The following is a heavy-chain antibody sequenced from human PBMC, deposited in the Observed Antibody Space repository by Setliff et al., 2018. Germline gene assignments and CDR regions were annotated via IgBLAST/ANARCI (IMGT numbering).Heavy chain of an antibody. J-gene: IGHJ4*02. CDR1: GYSISSGYC. CDR3: AKGRSSTTSCYNY. Sequence: PGGSLSLTCDVSGYSISSGYCWGWIRQAPGKGLEWVSYISSSGSIYYANSVKGRFTISRDSSKNTVYLQMNSLRAEDTAVYYCAKGRSSTTSCYNYWGQGTLVTVSS. CDR2: ISSSGSI. V-gene: IGHV3-11*01. D-gene: IGHD2-2*01.